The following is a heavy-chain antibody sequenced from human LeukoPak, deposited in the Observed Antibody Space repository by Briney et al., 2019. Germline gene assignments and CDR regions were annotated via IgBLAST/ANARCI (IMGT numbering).Heavy chain of an antibody. V-gene: IGHV1-18*01. J-gene: IGHJ5*02. D-gene: IGHD3-10*01. Sequence: ASVKVSCKASGYTFTSYGISWVQQAPGQGLEWMGWISAYNGNTNYAQKLQGRVTMTTDTSTSTAYMELRSLRSDDTAVYYCAREQPITMVRGVIIEANWFDPWGQGTLATVSS. CDR1: GYTFTSYG. CDR2: ISAYNGNT. CDR3: AREQPITMVRGVIIEANWFDP.